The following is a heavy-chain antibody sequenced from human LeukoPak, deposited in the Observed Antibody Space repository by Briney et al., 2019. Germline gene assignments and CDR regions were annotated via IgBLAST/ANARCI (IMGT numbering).Heavy chain of an antibody. CDR1: GGSISGYY. D-gene: IGHD3-22*01. CDR2: IYYSGGT. CDR3: ARQKGYYDSSGYHQVFDY. Sequence: SETLSLTCTVSGGSISGYYWSWIRQPPGGGLEWIGYIYYSGGTNYNPSLKSRVTISVDTSKNEFSLKLSSVTAADTAVYYCARQKGYYDSSGYHQVFDYWGQGTLVTVSS. J-gene: IGHJ4*02. V-gene: IGHV4-59*08.